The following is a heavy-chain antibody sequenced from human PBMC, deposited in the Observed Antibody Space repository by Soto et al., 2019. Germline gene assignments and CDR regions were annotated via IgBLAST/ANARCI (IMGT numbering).Heavy chain of an antibody. CDR2: ISYDGSNK. D-gene: IGHD2-8*01. Sequence: QVQLVESGGGVVQPGRSLRLSCAASGFTFSSYGMHWVRQAPGKGLEWVAVISYDGSNKYYADSVKGRFTISRDNSQNTLYLQMNSLRAEDTAVYYCAKGAWLMGLQSTLDYWGQGTLVTVSS. V-gene: IGHV3-30*18. CDR1: GFTFSSYG. CDR3: AKGAWLMGLQSTLDY. J-gene: IGHJ4*02.